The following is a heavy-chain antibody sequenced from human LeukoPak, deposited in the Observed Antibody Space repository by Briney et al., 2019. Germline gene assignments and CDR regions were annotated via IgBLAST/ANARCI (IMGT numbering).Heavy chain of an antibody. V-gene: IGHV3-7*04. CDR1: GXTFSSYW. D-gene: IGHD5-12*01. J-gene: IGHJ4*02. CDR3: ARDSPGYGAYDLG. Sequence: SGGSLRLSCAASGXTFSSYWVSWVRQATGKGQEWVANIKEDGSAKYSVDSVKGRFTISRDNAKNTLYLKMNSLRAEDTAVYYCARDSPGYGAYDLGWGQGTLVTVSS. CDR2: IKEDGSAK.